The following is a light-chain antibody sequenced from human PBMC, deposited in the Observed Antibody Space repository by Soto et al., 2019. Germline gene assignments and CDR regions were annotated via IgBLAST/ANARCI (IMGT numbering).Light chain of an antibody. J-gene: IGLJ1*01. Sequence: SVLTQPASVSGSPGQSITISCTGTSSDVGAYKYVSWYQQHPGKAPKLMIYDVSNRPSGVSNRFSGSKSANTASLTISGLQAEDEADYYCCSYTGSSTLVFGTGTKLTVL. V-gene: IGLV2-14*01. CDR1: SSDVGAYKY. CDR2: DVS. CDR3: CSYTGSSTLV.